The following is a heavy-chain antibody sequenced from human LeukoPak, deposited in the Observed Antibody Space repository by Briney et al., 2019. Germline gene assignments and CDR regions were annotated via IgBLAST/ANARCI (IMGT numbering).Heavy chain of an antibody. CDR1: GGSISSGGYY. CDR3: ARASLTGYYMGSYFDY. Sequence: SETLSLTCTVSGGSISSGGYYWRWIRQHPGKGLEWIGYIYYSGSTYYNPSLKSRVTISVDTSKNQFSLKLSSVTAADTAVYYCARASLTGYYMGSYFDYWGQGTLVTVSS. D-gene: IGHD3-9*01. V-gene: IGHV4-31*03. CDR2: IYYSGST. J-gene: IGHJ4*02.